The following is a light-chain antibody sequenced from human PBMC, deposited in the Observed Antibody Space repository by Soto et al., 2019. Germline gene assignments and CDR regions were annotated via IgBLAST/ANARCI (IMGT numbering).Light chain of an antibody. V-gene: IGLV1-40*01. CDR3: QSYDNSLSASNV. CDR2: GNS. Sequence: QTVVTQPPSVSGAPGQSVTISCTGSSSNIGAGHDVHWYQQFPGTAPKVLIYGNSNRPSGVPDRFSGSKSGTSASLAITGLQAEDEADYYCQSYDNSLSASNVFGTGTKLTVL. CDR1: SSNIGAGHD. J-gene: IGLJ1*01.